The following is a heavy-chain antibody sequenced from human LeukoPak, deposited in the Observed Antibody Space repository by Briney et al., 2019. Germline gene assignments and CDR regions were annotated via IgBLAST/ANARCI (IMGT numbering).Heavy chain of an antibody. Sequence: GASVKVSCKVSGYTLTKLPFHWVRQAPGKGLEWMGGSDPEDGDIIYAQKFQGRVTMTEDTSTDSAYMELSSLRFEDTAVYYCATANHYDTSSYDNWGQGTLVTVSS. CDR2: SDPEDGDI. D-gene: IGHD3-22*01. V-gene: IGHV1-24*01. J-gene: IGHJ4*02. CDR1: GYTLTKLP. CDR3: ATANHYDTSSYDN.